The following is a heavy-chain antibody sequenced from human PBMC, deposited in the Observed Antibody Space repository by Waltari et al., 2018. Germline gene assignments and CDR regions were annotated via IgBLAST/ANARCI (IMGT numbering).Heavy chain of an antibody. CDR1: GFTFNNYA. Sequence: EVQLLESGGGLVQPGGSLRLSCAASGFTFNNYAMSWVRQAPGKGLEWVSTISGSGGSKYYADSVKGRFTISRDKSKNTLYLQMNSLRAEDTAVYYCAKDQGWAVTTYWYFDLWGRGTLVTVSS. V-gene: IGHV3-23*01. CDR3: AKDQGWAVTTYWYFDL. CDR2: ISGSGGSK. D-gene: IGHD4-17*01. J-gene: IGHJ2*01.